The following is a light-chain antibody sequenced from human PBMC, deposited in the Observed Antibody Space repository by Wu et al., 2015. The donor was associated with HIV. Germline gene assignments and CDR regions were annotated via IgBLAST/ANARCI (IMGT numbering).Light chain of an antibody. Sequence: AIQLTQSPSSLSASVGDRVTITCRASQGISSGLAWYQQKPGKAPNLLIYDASSLESGVPSRFSGGGSGTDFTLTISSLQPEDFATYYCQQFXNYPRTFGQGTKVEIK. J-gene: IGKJ1*01. CDR3: QQFXNYPRT. V-gene: IGKV1D-13*01. CDR1: QGISSG. CDR2: DAS.